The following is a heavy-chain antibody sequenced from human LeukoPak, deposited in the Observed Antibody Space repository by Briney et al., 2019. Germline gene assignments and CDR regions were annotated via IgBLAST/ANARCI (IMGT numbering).Heavy chain of an antibody. D-gene: IGHD3-22*01. CDR3: AKDRGGWKTYYYDSSGLYYFDY. J-gene: IGHJ4*02. Sequence: GCSLRLSCAASGFTFSTYGMHWVRQAPGRGLEWVAFIHYDGSKKYYADSVKGRFTISRDNSKNTLYLQVNSLRGEDTAVYYCAKDRGGWKTYYYDSSGLYYFDYWGQGTLVTVSS. CDR2: IHYDGSKK. V-gene: IGHV3-30*02. CDR1: GFTFSTYG.